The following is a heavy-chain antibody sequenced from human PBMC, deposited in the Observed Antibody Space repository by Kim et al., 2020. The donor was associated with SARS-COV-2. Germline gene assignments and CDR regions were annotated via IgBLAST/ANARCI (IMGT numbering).Heavy chain of an antibody. D-gene: IGHD2-21*02. Sequence: GGSLRLSCEASGFTFSNYAMNWVRQAPGKGLEWVSATSTSGGSTYYADSVKGRFTISRDNSKNTLFLQMNNLRVEDTALYYCTKPPVTYCGGDCPFESWGQGTLVTVSS. CDR3: TKPPVTYCGGDCPFES. V-gene: IGHV3-23*01. CDR1: GFTFSNYA. J-gene: IGHJ4*02. CDR2: TSTSGGST.